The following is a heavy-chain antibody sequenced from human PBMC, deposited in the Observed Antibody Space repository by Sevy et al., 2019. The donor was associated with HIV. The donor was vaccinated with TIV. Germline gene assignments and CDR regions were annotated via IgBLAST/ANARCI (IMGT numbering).Heavy chain of an antibody. CDR2: IKQDGSER. Sequence: GGCLRLSCAGSGFTFSRHWINWVRQAPGRGLEWVASIKQDGSERHYVDSVKGRFTVSKVNTKNTAYLQTSSLRGEDTAVYYCVRDRGAWTLDYWGQGALVTVSS. CDR1: GFTFSRHW. CDR3: VRDRGAWTLDY. J-gene: IGHJ4*02. V-gene: IGHV3-7*03. D-gene: IGHD3-10*01.